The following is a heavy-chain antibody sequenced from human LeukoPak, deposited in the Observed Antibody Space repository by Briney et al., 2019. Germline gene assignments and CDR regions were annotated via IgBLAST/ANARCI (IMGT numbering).Heavy chain of an antibody. CDR2: ISRRGST. J-gene: IGHJ6*03. CDR1: GYSITSGYY. Sequence: SETLSLTSAISGYSITSGYYCGWFRQSPGNGLEWIGGISRRGSTYYNPSLKSRLTILVDTSKNQFSLKLSPVTAAAPAVFYCARVDNYYAWGSYQDSYYSTCYIDAWGKGTTVTVSS. CDR3: ARVDNYYAWGSYQDSYYSTCYIDA. V-gene: IGHV4-38-2*01. D-gene: IGHD3-10*01.